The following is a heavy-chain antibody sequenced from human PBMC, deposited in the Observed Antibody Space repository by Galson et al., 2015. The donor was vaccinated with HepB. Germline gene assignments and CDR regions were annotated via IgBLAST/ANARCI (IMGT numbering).Heavy chain of an antibody. V-gene: IGHV1-3*01. CDR3: ARLGDSSSSPLRPDYYFDY. CDR1: GYTFTSYA. J-gene: IGHJ4*02. CDR2: INAGNGNT. D-gene: IGHD6-6*01. Sequence: SVKVSCKASGYTFTSYAMHWVRQAPGQRLEWMGWINAGNGNTKYSQKFQGRVTITRDTSASTAYMELSSLRSEDTAVYYCARLGDSSSSPLRPDYYFDYWGQGTLVTVSS.